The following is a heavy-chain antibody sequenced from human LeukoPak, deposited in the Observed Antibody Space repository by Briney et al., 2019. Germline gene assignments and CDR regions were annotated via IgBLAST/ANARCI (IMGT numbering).Heavy chain of an antibody. D-gene: IGHD1-26*01. CDR2: IDNTGST. CDR3: AKRSSSGRFDY. J-gene: IGHJ4*02. V-gene: IGHV3-66*04. CDR1: GILVSSNY. Sequence: GGSLRLSCVASGILVSSNYMSWVRQAPGKGLEWVSFIDNTGSTYYADSVKGRFTISRDNSRNTLYLQMNSLRAEDTAVYYCAKRSSSGRFDYWGQGTLVTVSS.